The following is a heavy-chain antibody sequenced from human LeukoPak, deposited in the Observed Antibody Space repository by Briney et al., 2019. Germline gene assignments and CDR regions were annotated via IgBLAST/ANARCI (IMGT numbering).Heavy chain of an antibody. D-gene: IGHD3-22*01. J-gene: IGHJ4*02. CDR1: GYTFPKYY. V-gene: IGHV1-46*01. Sequence: GVSVTVSCMASGYTFPKYYMHWLRQAPGQGLEWVGIINPSGGSTSYAQMYQRRVTMTRDTTTNTVYMELSSLRSEDTAVYYCARDYYDSSGKTIDYWGQGTLVTVSS. CDR2: INPSGGST. CDR3: ARDYYDSSGKTIDY.